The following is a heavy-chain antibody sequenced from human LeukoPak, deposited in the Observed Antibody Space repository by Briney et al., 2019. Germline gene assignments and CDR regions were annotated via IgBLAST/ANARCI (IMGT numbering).Heavy chain of an antibody. J-gene: IGHJ4*02. D-gene: IGHD3-10*01. CDR2: ISSSSSTI. V-gene: IGHV3-48*04. CDR3: ASSYYYGSGSRLGYFDY. CDR1: GFTFSSYS. Sequence: GGSLRLSCAASGFTFSSYSMNWVRQAPGQGLEWVSYISSSSSTIYYADSVKGRFTISRDNAKNSLYLQMNSLRAEDTAVYYCASSYYYGSGSRLGYFDYWAREPWSPSPQ.